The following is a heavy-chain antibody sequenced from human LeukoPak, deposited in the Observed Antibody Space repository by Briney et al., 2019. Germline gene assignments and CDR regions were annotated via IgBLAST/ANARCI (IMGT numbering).Heavy chain of an antibody. CDR1: GFTFSSYS. CDR2: ISSSSSYI. CDR3: ASGLGYCSSTSCYEPPYYYYMDV. D-gene: IGHD2-2*01. J-gene: IGHJ6*03. V-gene: IGHV3-21*01. Sequence: GGSLRLSCAASGFTFSSYSMNWVRQAPGKGLEWVSSISSSSSYIYYADSVKGRFTISRDNAKNSLYLQMNSLIAEDTAVYYCASGLGYCSSTSCYEPPYYYYMDVWGKGTTVTISS.